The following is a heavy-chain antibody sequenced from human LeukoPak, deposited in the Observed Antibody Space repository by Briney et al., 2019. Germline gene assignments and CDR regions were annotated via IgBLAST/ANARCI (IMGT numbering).Heavy chain of an antibody. D-gene: IGHD3-3*01. CDR1: GFTVSSNY. CDR2: IYSGGST. CDR3: ARIPPYFWSGYFYYFDY. V-gene: IGHV3-53*01. Sequence: GGSLRLSCAASGFTVSSNYMSWVRQAPGKGLEWVSVIYSGGSTYYADSVKGRFTISRDNAKNSLYLQMNSLRAEDTAVYYCARIPPYFWSGYFYYFDYWGQGTLVTVSS. J-gene: IGHJ4*02.